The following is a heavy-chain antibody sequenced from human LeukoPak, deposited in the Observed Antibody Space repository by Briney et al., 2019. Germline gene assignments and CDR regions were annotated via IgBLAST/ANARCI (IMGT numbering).Heavy chain of an antibody. V-gene: IGHV4-34*01. Sequence: PSETLSLTCAVYGGSFSGYYWSWIRQPPGKGLEWIGEINHSGSTNYNPSLKSRVTISVDTSKNQFSLKLSSVTAADTAVYCCARDDYGALRAFDIWGQGTMVTVSS. J-gene: IGHJ3*02. CDR1: GGSFSGYY. CDR2: INHSGST. D-gene: IGHD4-17*01. CDR3: ARDDYGALRAFDI.